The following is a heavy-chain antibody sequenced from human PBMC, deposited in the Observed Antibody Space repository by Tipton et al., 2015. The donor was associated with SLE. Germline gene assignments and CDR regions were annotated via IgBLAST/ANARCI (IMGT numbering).Heavy chain of an antibody. D-gene: IGHD6-6*01. V-gene: IGHV4-34*01. CDR2: INHSGST. CDR3: ARLGSRAANIGY. J-gene: IGHJ4*02. CDR1: GGSVSGHY. Sequence: ILSLTCAVYGGSVSGHYWSWIRQPPGKGLEWIGEINHSGSTNYNPSLKSRVTISVDTSKNQFSLKLSSVTAADTAVYHCARLGSRAANIGYWGQGTQVTVSS.